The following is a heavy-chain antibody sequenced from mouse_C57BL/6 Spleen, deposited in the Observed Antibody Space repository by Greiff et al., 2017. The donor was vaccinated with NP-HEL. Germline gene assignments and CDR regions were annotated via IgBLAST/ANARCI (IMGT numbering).Heavy chain of an antibody. V-gene: IGHV1-82*01. Sequence: LQESGPELVKPGASVKISCKASGYAFSSSWMNWVKQRPGKGLEWIGRIYPGDGDTNYNGKFKGKATLTADKSSSTAYMQLSSLTSEDSAVYFCARGDITTVVPFAYWGQGTLVTVSA. D-gene: IGHD1-1*01. CDR3: ARGDITTVVPFAY. J-gene: IGHJ3*01. CDR1: GYAFSSSW. CDR2: IYPGDGDT.